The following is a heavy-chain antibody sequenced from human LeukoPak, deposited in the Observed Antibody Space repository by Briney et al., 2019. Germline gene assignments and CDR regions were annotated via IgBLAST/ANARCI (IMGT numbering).Heavy chain of an antibody. Sequence: SETLSLTCTVSGGSISSYSWSWIRQPPGKGLDWIGYIYYSGSTNYNPSLKSRVTISVDTSKNQFSLKLSSVTAADTAVYYCARSGYCSGGSCYYFDYWGQGTLVTVSS. CDR1: GGSISSYS. CDR2: IYYSGST. D-gene: IGHD2-15*01. V-gene: IGHV4-59*01. J-gene: IGHJ4*02. CDR3: ARSGYCSGGSCYYFDY.